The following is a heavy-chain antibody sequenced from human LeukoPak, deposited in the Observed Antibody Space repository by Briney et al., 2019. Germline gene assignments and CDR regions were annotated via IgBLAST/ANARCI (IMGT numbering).Heavy chain of an antibody. CDR3: AKNLDSWVTAMVN. D-gene: IGHD5-18*01. CDR2: ISASGAST. CDR1: GFTFSSYA. V-gene: IGHV3-23*01. Sequence: GGSLRLSCAASGFTFSSYAMSWVRQAPGKALEWVAAISASGASTNYADSVKGRFTISRDNSKNTLYLQMNSLRAEDTALYYCAKNLDSWVTAMVNWGQGTLVTVSS. J-gene: IGHJ4*02.